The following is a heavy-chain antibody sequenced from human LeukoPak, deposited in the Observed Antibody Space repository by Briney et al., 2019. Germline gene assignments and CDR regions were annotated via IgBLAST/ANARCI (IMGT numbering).Heavy chain of an antibody. CDR2: IKQDGSEK. Sequence: GGSLRLSCAASGFTFSSYWMSWVRQAPGKGLEWVANIKQDGSEKYYVDSVKGRFTISRDNAKNSLYLQMNSLRAEDTAVYYCAREGDYYCSGGSCYDYWGQGTLVTVSS. CDR1: GFTFSSYW. D-gene: IGHD2-15*01. CDR3: AREGDYYCSGGSCYDY. V-gene: IGHV3-7*01. J-gene: IGHJ4*02.